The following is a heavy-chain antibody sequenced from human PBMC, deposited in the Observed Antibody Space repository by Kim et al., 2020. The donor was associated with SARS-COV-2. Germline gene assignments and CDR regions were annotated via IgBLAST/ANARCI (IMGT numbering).Heavy chain of an antibody. D-gene: IGHD3-10*01. V-gene: IGHV4-30-2*05. Sequence: PSLKRRVTISVDTSKNQFSLKLSSVTAADTAVYYCARVLAYYGSGSPVDYWGQGTLVTVSS. J-gene: IGHJ4*02. CDR3: ARVLAYYGSGSPVDY.